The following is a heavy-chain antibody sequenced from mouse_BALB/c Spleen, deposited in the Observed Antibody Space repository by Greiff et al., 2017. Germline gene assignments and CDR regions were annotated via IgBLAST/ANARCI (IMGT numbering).Heavy chain of an antibody. CDR2: ISNGGGST. CDR3: ARHKYGNYVGAMDY. CDR1: GFTFSSYT. Sequence: EVHLVESGGGLVQPGGSLKLSCAASGFTFSSYTMSWVRQTPEKRLEWVAYISNGGGSTYYPDTVKGRFTISRDNAKNTLYLQMSSLKSEDTAMYYCARHKYGNYVGAMDYWGQGTSVTVSS. J-gene: IGHJ4*01. D-gene: IGHD2-10*02. V-gene: IGHV5-12-2*01.